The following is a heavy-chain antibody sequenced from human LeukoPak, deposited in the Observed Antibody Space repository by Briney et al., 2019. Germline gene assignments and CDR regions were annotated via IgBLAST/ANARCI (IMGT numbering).Heavy chain of an antibody. CDR2: IIPILGIA. Sequence: SVKVSCKASGGTFSSYTISWVRQAPGQGLEWMGRIIPILGIANYAQKFQGRVTMTRDTSTSTVYMELSSLRSEDTAVYYCARQGYCSGGSCYRRNWIDPWGQGTLVTVSS. CDR3: ARQGYCSGGSCYRRNWIDP. V-gene: IGHV1-69*02. J-gene: IGHJ5*02. CDR1: GGTFSSYT. D-gene: IGHD2-15*01.